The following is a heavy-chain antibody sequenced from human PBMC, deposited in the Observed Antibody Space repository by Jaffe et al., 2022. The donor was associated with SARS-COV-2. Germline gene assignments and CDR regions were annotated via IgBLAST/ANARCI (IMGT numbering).Heavy chain of an antibody. D-gene: IGHD3-10*01. V-gene: IGHV4-59*12. CDR2: IYSSGGTNYNPSSYGGTT. Sequence: QVQLQESGPGLVKPSETLSLTCTVSGGFMNGYYWSWIRQAPGKGLEWIGYIYSSGGTNYNPSSYGGTTNYNPSLQSRVTISMDTSKNQFSLNLRFVTAADTALYFCASESAMIRGGFDAFDIWGQGTMVTASS. J-gene: IGHJ3*02. CDR1: GGFMNGYY. CDR3: ASESAMIRGGFDAFDI.